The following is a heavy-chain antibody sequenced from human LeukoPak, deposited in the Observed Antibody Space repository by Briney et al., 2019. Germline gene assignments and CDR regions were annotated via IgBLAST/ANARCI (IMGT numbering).Heavy chain of an antibody. D-gene: IGHD6-19*01. Sequence: GGSLRLPCAASGFTFSSYNMNWVRQAPGKGLEWVSSISSSSSYIYYADSVKGRFTISRDNAKNSLYLQMNSLRVEDTAVYYCARAPTFSGWFDYWGQGTLVTVSS. J-gene: IGHJ4*02. CDR3: ARAPTFSGWFDY. CDR1: GFTFSSYN. V-gene: IGHV3-21*01. CDR2: ISSSSSYI.